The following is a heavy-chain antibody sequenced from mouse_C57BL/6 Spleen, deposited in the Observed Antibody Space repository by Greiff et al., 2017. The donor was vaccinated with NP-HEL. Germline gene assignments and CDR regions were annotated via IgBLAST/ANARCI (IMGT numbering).Heavy chain of an antibody. J-gene: IGHJ3*01. CDR3: SRESPAGFAH. V-gene: IGHV1-53*01. CDR2: INPSNGGT. Sequence: QVQLQQPGTELVKPGASVKLSCKASGYTFTSYWMHWVKQRPGQGLEWIGNINPSNGGTIYNEKFKSKATMTVDKSYSTAYLQHSSLTPEDTAVSYCSRESPAGFAHWSQGTLVTVSA. CDR1: GYTFTSYW.